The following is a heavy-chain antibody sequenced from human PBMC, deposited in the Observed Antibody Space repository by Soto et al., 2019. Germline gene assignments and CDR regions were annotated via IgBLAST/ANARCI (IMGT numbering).Heavy chain of an antibody. CDR3: ARSYPWFDP. V-gene: IGHV4-4*07. J-gene: IGHJ5*02. CDR1: GVSISSYY. CDR2: VHTTETA. D-gene: IGHD3-16*01. Sequence: ASETLSLTCTVSGVSISSYYWIWIRQSAGKGLEWIGRVHTTETATYNPSLKSRVTMSVDTSKNQVSLKLNSVTAADTAVYYCARSYPWFDPWGQGTLVTVSS.